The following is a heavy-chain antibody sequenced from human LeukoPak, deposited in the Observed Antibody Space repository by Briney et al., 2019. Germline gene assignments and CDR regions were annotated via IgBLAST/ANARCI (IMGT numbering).Heavy chain of an antibody. J-gene: IGHJ2*01. CDR3: AREGSGSGSYPDWYFDL. D-gene: IGHD3-10*01. Sequence: MSSETLSLTCTVSGGSINSSSYYWGWIRQPPGKGLEWIGSIYYSGNTYYNPSLKSRVTISVDTSKNQFSLKLSSVTAADTAVYYCAREGSGSGSYPDWYFDLWGRVTLVTVSS. CDR1: GGSINSSSYY. CDR2: IYYSGNT. V-gene: IGHV4-39*07.